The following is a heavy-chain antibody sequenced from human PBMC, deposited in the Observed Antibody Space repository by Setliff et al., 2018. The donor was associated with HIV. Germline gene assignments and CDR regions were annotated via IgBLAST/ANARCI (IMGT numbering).Heavy chain of an antibody. J-gene: IGHJ6*02. CDR3: ARTIATRPKYYYYAMDF. V-gene: IGHV5-51*01. D-gene: IGHD6-6*01. CDR2: IYPDDSDT. Sequence: GESLKISCKGSGYSFTSYWVAWVRQMPGKGLEWMGIIYPDDSDTRYSPAFQDQVTISVDKSISTAYLQWSSLKASDTAMYYCARTIATRPKYYYYAMDFWGQGTTVTVSS. CDR1: GYSFTSYW.